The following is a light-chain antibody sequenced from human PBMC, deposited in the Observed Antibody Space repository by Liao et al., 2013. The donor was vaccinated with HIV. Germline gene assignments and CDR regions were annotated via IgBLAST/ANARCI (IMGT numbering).Light chain of an antibody. V-gene: IGLV3-21*01. CDR1: DIGHKT. CDR3: QAWDSSTPYV. J-gene: IGLJ1*01. Sequence: SYELTQPPSVPVAPGKTATITCGGNDIGHKTVHWRQQKPGQAPLLVIYYDTNRPSGIPERFSGSNSGNTATLTISGTQAMDEADYYCQAWDSSTPYVFGTGTTVTVL. CDR2: YDT.